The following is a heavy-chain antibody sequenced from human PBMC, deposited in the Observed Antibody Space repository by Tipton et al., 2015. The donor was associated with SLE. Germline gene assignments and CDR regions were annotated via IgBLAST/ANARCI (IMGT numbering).Heavy chain of an antibody. D-gene: IGHD3-3*01. Sequence: SLTCTVSGGSISSYYWSWIRQPPGKGLEWIGYIYYSGSTNYNPSLKSRVTISVDTSKNQFSLKLSSVTAADTAVYYCARDDDFWSGCFFDYWGQGTLVTVSS. CDR1: GGSISSYY. V-gene: IGHV4-59*12. CDR3: ARDDDFWSGCFFDY. J-gene: IGHJ4*02. CDR2: IYYSGST.